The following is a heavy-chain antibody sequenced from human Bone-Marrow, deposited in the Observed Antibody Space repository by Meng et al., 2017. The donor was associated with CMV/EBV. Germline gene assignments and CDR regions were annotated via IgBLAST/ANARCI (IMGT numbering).Heavy chain of an antibody. J-gene: IGHJ5*02. V-gene: IGHV1-69*05. Sequence: SVKVSCKASGGTFSNCAISWVRQAPGQGLEWMGGIIPFLGTVSYSQKFRGRVTISTDESTSRAYMQLSSLRSADTAVYYCASGADRGDYYGNNRFDPWGQGTLVTVSS. D-gene: IGHD3-22*01. CDR3: ASGADRGDYYGNNRFDP. CDR1: GGTFSNCA. CDR2: IIPFLGTV.